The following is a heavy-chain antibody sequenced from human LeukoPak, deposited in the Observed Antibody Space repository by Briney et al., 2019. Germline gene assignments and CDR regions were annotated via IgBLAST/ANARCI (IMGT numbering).Heavy chain of an antibody. D-gene: IGHD4-17*01. J-gene: IGHJ4*02. V-gene: IGHV1-2*06. CDR1: GYTFTGYY. CDR3: AREPGDDYGDYHFDY. Sequence: ASVKVSCKASGYTFTGYYMHWVRQAPGQGLEWMGRINPNSGGTNYAQKFQGRVTMTRDTSVSTAYMELSRLRSDDTAVYYCAREPGDDYGDYHFDYWGQGTLVTVSS. CDR2: INPNSGGT.